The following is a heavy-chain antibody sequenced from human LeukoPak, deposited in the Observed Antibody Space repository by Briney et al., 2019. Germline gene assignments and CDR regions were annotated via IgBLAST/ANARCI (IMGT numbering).Heavy chain of an antibody. D-gene: IGHD6-13*01. CDR1: GFTFSSYW. V-gene: IGHV3-7*01. Sequence: GGSLRLSCAVSGFTFSSYWVNWVRQAPGMGLEWVASIRLDGGEKSYVDSVKGRFTISRDNTKNSLYLQMSSLRAEDTAVYYCARDGAAPGLYFDLWGQGTLVTVPS. CDR2: IRLDGGEK. J-gene: IGHJ4*01. CDR3: ARDGAAPGLYFDL.